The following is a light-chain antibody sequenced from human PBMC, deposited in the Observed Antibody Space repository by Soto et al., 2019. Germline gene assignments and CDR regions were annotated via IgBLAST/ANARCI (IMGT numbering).Light chain of an antibody. Sequence: QSVLTQPASVSGSPGQSITISCTGTSSDVGGYKYVSWYQQHPDKAPKLIIFEVSNRPSGISTRLSGSTSGNTASLTISGLQAEDEADYYCASYTSSSTSVIFGRGTKLTVL. CDR1: SSDVGGYKY. V-gene: IGLV2-14*01. J-gene: IGLJ2*01. CDR2: EVS. CDR3: ASYTSSSTSVI.